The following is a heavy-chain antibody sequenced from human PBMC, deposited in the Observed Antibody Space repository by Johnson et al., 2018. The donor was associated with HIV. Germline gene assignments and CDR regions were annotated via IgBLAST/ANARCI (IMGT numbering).Heavy chain of an antibody. CDR1: GFIFDDYD. D-gene: IGHD5-12*01. Sequence: VQLVESGGGVVRPGGSLRLSCAASGFIFDDYDMSWVRQAPGKGLEWVSGISWNGGSTGYADSVEGRFTISRDNAKNSLYLQMNSLRAEDTALYYCGRDAKVGYGDAFDIWGHGTMVTVSS. V-gene: IGHV3-20*04. CDR3: GRDAKVGYGDAFDI. CDR2: ISWNGGST. J-gene: IGHJ3*02.